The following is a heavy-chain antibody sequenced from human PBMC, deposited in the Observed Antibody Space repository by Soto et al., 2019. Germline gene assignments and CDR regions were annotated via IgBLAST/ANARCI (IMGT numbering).Heavy chain of an antibody. CDR3: AKDRRAQWLVRDYYYYGTDV. CDR2: ISYDGSNK. V-gene: IGHV3-30*18. CDR1: GFTFISYG. D-gene: IGHD6-19*01. Sequence: GGSLRLSCAASGFTFISYGMHWVRQAPGKGLEWVAVISYDGSNKYYADSVKGRFTISRDNSKNTLYLQMNSLRAGDTAVYYCAKDRRAQWLVRDYYYYGTDVWGQGTTVTVSS. J-gene: IGHJ6*02.